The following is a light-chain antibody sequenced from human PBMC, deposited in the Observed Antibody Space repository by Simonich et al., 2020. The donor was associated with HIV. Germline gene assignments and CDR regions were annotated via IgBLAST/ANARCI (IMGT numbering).Light chain of an antibody. CDR2: AAS. CDR1: QGLSSF. Sequence: DIKLTQSPSFLSASVGDRVTVTCRYSQGLSSFLDWYQQKPGKAPKLLIYAASTLQSGVPSRFSGSGSGTEFTLTISSLQPEDFATYYCQQLNSYPTFGGGTKVEIK. J-gene: IGKJ4*01. CDR3: QQLNSYPT. V-gene: IGKV1-9*01.